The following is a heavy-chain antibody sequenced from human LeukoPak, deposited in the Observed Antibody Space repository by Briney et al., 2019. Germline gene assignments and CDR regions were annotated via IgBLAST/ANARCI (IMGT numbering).Heavy chain of an antibody. CDR1: GYTFTSYD. Sequence: GASVKVSCKASGYTFTSYDINWVRQATGQGLEWMGWMNPNSGNTGYAQKFQGRVTMTRNTSISTAYMELSSLRSEDTAVYYCARGNGFDWSAQNWFDPWGQGTLVTVSS. V-gene: IGHV1-8*02. J-gene: IGHJ5*02. CDR3: ARGNGFDWSAQNWFDP. CDR2: MNPNSGNT. D-gene: IGHD3-9*01.